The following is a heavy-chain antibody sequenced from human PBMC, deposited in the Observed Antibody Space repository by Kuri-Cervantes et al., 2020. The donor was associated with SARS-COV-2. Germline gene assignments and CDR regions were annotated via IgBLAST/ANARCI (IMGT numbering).Heavy chain of an antibody. Sequence: GESLKISCAASGFSFDAHAMHWVRQTPGKGLEWVSVITWDGDNTRYADSVKGRFIISRDNSRNSLYLQMNSLRVEDTALYFCARDGLRYCSSASCSTGLDSWGQGTLVTVSS. V-gene: IGHV3-43D*04. J-gene: IGHJ4*02. CDR2: ITWDGDNT. D-gene: IGHD2-2*01. CDR1: GFSFDAHA. CDR3: ARDGLRYCSSASCSTGLDS.